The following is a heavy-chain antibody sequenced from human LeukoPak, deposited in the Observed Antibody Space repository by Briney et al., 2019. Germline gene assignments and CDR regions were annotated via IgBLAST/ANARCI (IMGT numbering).Heavy chain of an antibody. CDR1: GYTFTGYY. V-gene: IGHV1-2*06. CDR3: ARGIARHSYGLSN. J-gene: IGHJ4*02. D-gene: IGHD5-18*01. CDR2: INPNSGGT. Sequence: GASVTVSCTASGYTFTGYYMHWVRQAPGQGLEWMGRINPNSGGTNYAQKFQGRVTMTRDTSISTAYMELSRLRSDDTAVYYCARGIARHSYGLSNWGQGTLVTVSS.